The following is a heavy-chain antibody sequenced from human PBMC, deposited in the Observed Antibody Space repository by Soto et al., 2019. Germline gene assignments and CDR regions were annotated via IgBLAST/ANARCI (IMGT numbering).Heavy chain of an antibody. CDR1: GGSISSSSYY. CDR3: ARLRDYYDSSGYYYFDY. D-gene: IGHD3-22*01. CDR2: IYYSGST. Sequence: SETLSLTCTFSGGSISSSSYYWGWIRQPPGKGLEWIGSIYYSGSTHYNPSLKSRVTISVDTSKNQFSLKLSSVTAADTAVYYCARLRDYYDSSGYYYFDYWGQGTLVTVSS. J-gene: IGHJ4*02. V-gene: IGHV4-39*01.